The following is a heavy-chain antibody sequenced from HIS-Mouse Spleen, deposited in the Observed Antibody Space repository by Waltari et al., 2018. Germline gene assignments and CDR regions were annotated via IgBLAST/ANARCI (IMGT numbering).Heavy chain of an antibody. CDR3: ARGTWSGYYDY. CDR2: INHSGST. V-gene: IGHV4-34*01. CDR1: GGSFSGYY. Sequence: QVQLQQWGAGLLKPSETLSLTCAVYGGSFSGYYWSWIRQPPGKGLEWLGEINHSGSTNYNPSLKSRVTISVDTSKNQFSLKLSSVTAADTAVYYCARGTWSGYYDYWGQGTLVTVSS. J-gene: IGHJ4*02. D-gene: IGHD3-3*01.